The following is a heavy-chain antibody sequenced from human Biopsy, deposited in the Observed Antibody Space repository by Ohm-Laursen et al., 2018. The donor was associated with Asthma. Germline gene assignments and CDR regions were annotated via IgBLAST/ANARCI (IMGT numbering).Heavy chain of an antibody. V-gene: IGHV4-39*01. CDR2: IHKNGIG. Sequence: SETPSLTCPVSNGSISSNFYYWGWIRQPPGKGLEWVGSIHKNGIGYYKSSLKSRLTISVDTSKNQFSLKVTSVTAADTAVYYCARQKLAAAEGPFDLWGQGTMVTVSS. D-gene: IGHD6-13*01. CDR3: ARQKLAAAEGPFDL. CDR1: NGSISSNFYY. J-gene: IGHJ3*01.